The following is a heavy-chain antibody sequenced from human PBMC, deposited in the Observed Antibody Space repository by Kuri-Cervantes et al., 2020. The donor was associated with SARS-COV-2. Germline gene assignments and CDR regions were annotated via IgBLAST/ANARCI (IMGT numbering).Heavy chain of an antibody. V-gene: IGHV3-30*04. J-gene: IGHJ4*02. CDR3: ARDWALQPDF. Sequence: GESLKISCEASGFSFSSDAMHWVRQTPGKGLEWVALMSHDGSSIYYADSVKGRFTISRDNSKNTLYMEMSSLRVEDAAVYYCARDWALQPDFRGQGTLVTVSS. CDR2: MSHDGSSI. CDR1: GFSFSSDA. D-gene: IGHD3-16*01.